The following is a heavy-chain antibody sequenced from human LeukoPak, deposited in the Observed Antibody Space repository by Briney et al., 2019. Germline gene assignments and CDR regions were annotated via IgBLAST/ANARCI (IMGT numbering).Heavy chain of an antibody. CDR3: ARVITNGYYSPYFFEY. V-gene: IGHV4-34*01. J-gene: IGHJ4*02. CDR2: INHSGST. D-gene: IGHD2-8*01. Sequence: PSETLSLTCAVYGGSFSGYYWSWIRQPPGKGLEWIGEINHSGSTNYNPSLKSRVTISVDTSKNQFSLKLSSVTAADTAVYFCARVITNGYYSPYFFEYWGQGAQVTVSS. CDR1: GGSFSGYY.